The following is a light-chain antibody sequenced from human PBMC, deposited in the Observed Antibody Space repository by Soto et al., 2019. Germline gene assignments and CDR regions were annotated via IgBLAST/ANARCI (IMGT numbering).Light chain of an antibody. J-gene: IGKJ1*01. Sequence: DIQMTQSPSTLSASVGYRVTIPCRGSQSISRWLAWYQQKPGKAPKVVXWDASSLQRGVPSRFSGSGSGTEFTLTISSLQPDDFANYYCQQYNGYSTWTFGQGTKVEIK. CDR1: QSISRW. V-gene: IGKV1-5*01. CDR2: DAS. CDR3: QQYNGYSTWT.